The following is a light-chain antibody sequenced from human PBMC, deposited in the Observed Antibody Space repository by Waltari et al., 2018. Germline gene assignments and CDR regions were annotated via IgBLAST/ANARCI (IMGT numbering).Light chain of an antibody. CDR3: QQYYTYSLWA. V-gene: IGKV1-5*01. J-gene: IGKJ1*01. CDR2: HAS. CDR1: ESIGTS. Sequence: DIQMTQSPSTLSASVGDRFTFTCRASESIGTSLAWYHQKSGKAPKLLIYHASTLEGGVPSRFSGSGSGTDFTLTISSLQPDDFATYFCQQYYTYSLWAFGQGTKVETK.